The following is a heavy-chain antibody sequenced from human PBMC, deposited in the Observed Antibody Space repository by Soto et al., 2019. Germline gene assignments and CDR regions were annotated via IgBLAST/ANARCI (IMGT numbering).Heavy chain of an antibody. CDR3: ARVSGYYHFDY. D-gene: IGHD1-26*01. V-gene: IGHV4-31*03. CDR1: GGSISSGGYY. J-gene: IGHJ4*02. CDR2: IYYRGST. Sequence: QVQLQESGPGLVNPSQTLSLTCTVSGGSISSGGYYWSWIRQHPVKGLEWIGYIYYRGSTYYNPSRKSRVTISVDTSKNQSSLKLSSVTAADTAVYYCARVSGYYHFDYWGQGTLVTVSS.